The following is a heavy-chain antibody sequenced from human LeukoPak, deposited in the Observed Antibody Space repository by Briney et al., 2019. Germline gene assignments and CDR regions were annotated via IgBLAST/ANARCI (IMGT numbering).Heavy chain of an antibody. CDR3: ARDEGSIAARLHWFDP. Sequence: GASVNVSCMASGYTFTSYYMHWVRQAPGQGLEWMGIINPSGGSTSYAQKFQGRVTMTRDMSTSTVYMELSSLRSEDTAVYYCARDEGSIAARLHWFDPWGQGTLVTVSS. CDR1: GYTFTSYY. D-gene: IGHD6-6*01. V-gene: IGHV1-46*01. CDR2: INPSGGST. J-gene: IGHJ5*02.